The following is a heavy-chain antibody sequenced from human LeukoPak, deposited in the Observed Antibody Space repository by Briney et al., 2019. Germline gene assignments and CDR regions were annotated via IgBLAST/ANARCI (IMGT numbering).Heavy chain of an antibody. CDR2: IYYSGST. J-gene: IGHJ4*02. D-gene: IGHD2-15*01. CDR1: GGSISSSSYY. Sequence: SETLSLTCTVSGGSISSSSYYWGWIRQPPGKGLEWIGSIYYSGSTYYNPSLKSRVTISVDTSKNQFSLKLSSVTAADTAVYYCARPKGYCSSGSCYQSFDYWGQGTLVTVSS. CDR3: ARPKGYCSSGSCYQSFDY. V-gene: IGHV4-39*01.